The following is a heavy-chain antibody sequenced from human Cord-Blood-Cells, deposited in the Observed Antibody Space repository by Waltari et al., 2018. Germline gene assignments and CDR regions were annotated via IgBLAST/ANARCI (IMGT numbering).Heavy chain of an antibody. Sequence: QVQLQESGPGLVKPSQTLSLTCTVSGGSISSGDYYWSWSRHPPGKGLEWIGYIYYSGSTYYNPSLKSRVTISVDTSKNQFSLKLSSVTAADTAVYYCAGGCSSTSCYNWFDPWGQGTLVTVSS. V-gene: IGHV4-30-4*08. CDR3: AGGCSSTSCYNWFDP. J-gene: IGHJ5*02. D-gene: IGHD2-2*01. CDR2: IYYSGST. CDR1: GGSISSGDYY.